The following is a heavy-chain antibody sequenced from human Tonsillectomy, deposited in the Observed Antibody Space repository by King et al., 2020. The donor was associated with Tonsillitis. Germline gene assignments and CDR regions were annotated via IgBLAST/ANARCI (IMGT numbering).Heavy chain of an antibody. Sequence: VQLVESGTEVKVPGASVTVSCKASGYTFTHYHIHWIRQAPGQGLEWMGWSDCNSGSTNYAQNLQGRVTLTRDTSTNTAYMDLRSLRSDDTAIYYCSREPWVYGSWGQGPLVTVSS. CDR3: SREPWVYGS. J-gene: IGHJ5*02. D-gene: IGHD5-24*01. V-gene: IGHV1-2*02. CDR1: GYTFTHYH. CDR2: SDCNSGST.